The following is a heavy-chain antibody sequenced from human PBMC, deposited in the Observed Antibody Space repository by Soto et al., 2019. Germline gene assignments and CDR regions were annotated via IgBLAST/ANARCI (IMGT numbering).Heavy chain of an antibody. V-gene: IGHV3-48*03. CDR1: GFTFSGFE. CDR2: ISSSGSTI. Sequence: AGSLRLSCAASGFTFSGFEMNWVRQAPGKGLEWVSYISSSGSTIYYADSVKGRFTISRDNAKNSLYLQMNSLRAEDTAVYYCARGGDYYDSSGFYQRFDFWGQGTLVTVSS. D-gene: IGHD3-22*01. CDR3: ARGGDYYDSSGFYQRFDF. J-gene: IGHJ4*02.